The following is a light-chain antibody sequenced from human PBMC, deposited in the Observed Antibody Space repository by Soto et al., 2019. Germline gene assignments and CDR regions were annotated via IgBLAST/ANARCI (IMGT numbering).Light chain of an antibody. CDR2: GAS. V-gene: IGKV3-20*01. CDR1: QSFNSIY. Sequence: EIVLTQSPGTLSLSPGERAPLSCRASQSFNSIYLAWYQQRPGQAPRLLIYGASSRATGIPDRFSGSGSGTDFTLTISRLEPEDFAVYYCHQYDSWTFGQGTKVDNK. J-gene: IGKJ1*01. CDR3: HQYDSWT.